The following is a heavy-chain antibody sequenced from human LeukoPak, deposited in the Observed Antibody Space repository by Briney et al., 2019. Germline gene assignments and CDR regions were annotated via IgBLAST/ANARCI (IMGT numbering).Heavy chain of an antibody. CDR1: GGSISSYY. J-gene: IGHJ3*02. Sequence: SETLSLTCTVSGGSISSYYWSWIRQPPGKGLEWIGYIYYSGSTNYNPSLKSRVTISVDTSKNQFSLKLSSVTAADTAVYYCARSSSSWVNDAFDIWGQGTMVTVSS. CDR3: ARSSSSWVNDAFDI. CDR2: IYYSGST. V-gene: IGHV4-59*08. D-gene: IGHD6-13*01.